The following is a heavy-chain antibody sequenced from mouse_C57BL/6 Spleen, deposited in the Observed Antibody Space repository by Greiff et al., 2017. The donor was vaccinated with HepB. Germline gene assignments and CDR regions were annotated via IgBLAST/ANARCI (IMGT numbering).Heavy chain of an antibody. CDR1: GYTFTSYW. Sequence: QVQLKQPGAELVKPGASVKLSCKASGYTFTSYWMHWVKQRPGQGLEWIGMIHPNSGSTNYNEKFKSKATLTVDKSSSTAYMQLSSLTSEDSAVYYCARLYDYGPGFAYWGQGTLVTVSA. CDR2: IHPNSGST. D-gene: IGHD2-4*01. J-gene: IGHJ3*01. V-gene: IGHV1-64*01. CDR3: ARLYDYGPGFAY.